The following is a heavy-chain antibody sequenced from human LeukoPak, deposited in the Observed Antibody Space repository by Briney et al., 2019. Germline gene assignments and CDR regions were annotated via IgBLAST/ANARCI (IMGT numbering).Heavy chain of an antibody. D-gene: IGHD6-13*01. CDR2: IIPIFGTA. Sequence: SVKVSCKASGYTFTSYAFSWVRQAPGQGLEWMGRIIPIFGTADYAQKFQGRVTITTDESTSTAYMELSSLRSEDTAVYYCARDRGSNSWYYFDYWGQGTLVTVSS. CDR1: GYTFTSYA. V-gene: IGHV1-69*05. CDR3: ARDRGSNSWYYFDY. J-gene: IGHJ4*02.